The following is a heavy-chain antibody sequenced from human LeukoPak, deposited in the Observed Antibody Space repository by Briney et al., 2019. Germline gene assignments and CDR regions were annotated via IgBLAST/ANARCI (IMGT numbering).Heavy chain of an antibody. Sequence: GGSLRLSCAASGFSISSSAMNWVRQAPGKGLEWVANIKQDGSEKYYVDSVKGRFTISRDNAKNSLYLQMNSLRAEDTAVYYCARDHHPDYWGQGTLVTVSS. J-gene: IGHJ4*02. CDR3: ARDHHPDY. CDR1: GFSISSSA. CDR2: IKQDGSEK. V-gene: IGHV3-7*01.